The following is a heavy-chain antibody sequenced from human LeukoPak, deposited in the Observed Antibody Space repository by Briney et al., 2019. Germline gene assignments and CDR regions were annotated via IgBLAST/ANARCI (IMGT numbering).Heavy chain of an antibody. D-gene: IGHD3-16*02. CDR3: AREEEYYDYAWGSYRSGFDY. J-gene: IGHJ4*02. CDR2: INPNSGGT. CDR1: GYTFTGYY. Sequence: GASVKVSCKASGYTFTGYYMHWVRQAPGQGLEWMGRINPNSGGTNYAQKFQGRVTMTRDTSISTAYMELSRLRSDDTAVYYCAREEEYYDYAWGSYRSGFDYWGQGTLVTVSS. V-gene: IGHV1-2*06.